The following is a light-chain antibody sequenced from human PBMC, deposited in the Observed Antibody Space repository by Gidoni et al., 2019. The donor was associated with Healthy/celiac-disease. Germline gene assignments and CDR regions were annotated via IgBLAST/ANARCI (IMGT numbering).Light chain of an antibody. J-gene: IGKJ2*01. CDR2: GAS. CDR3: QQYGSSPYT. Sequence: SQSVSSSYLAWYQQKPGQAPRLLIYGASSRATGIPDRFSGSGSGTDFTLTISRLEPEDFAVYYCQQYGSSPYTFGQGTKLEIK. CDR1: QSVSSSY. V-gene: IGKV3-20*01.